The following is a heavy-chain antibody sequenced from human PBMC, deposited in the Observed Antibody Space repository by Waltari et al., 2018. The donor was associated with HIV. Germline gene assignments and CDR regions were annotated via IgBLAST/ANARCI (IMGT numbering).Heavy chain of an antibody. J-gene: IGHJ3*02. CDR3: ARDGYYYDSSGDAFDI. D-gene: IGHD3-22*01. CDR1: GYTFTGYY. V-gene: IGHV1-2*06. Sequence: QVQLVQSGAEVKQPGASVKVSCQASGYTFTGYYMHWVRQATGQGLEWMGRINPNSGGTNYAQKFQGRVTMTMDTSISTAYMELSRLRSDDTAVYYCARDGYYYDSSGDAFDIWGQGTMVTVSS. CDR2: INPNSGGT.